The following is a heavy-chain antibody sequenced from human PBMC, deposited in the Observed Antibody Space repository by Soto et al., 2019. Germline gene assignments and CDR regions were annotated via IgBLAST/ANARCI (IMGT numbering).Heavy chain of an antibody. CDR2: INPNSGGT. CDR1: GYTFTGYY. D-gene: IGHD4-17*01. Sequence: GASVKVSCKASGYTFTGYYMHWVRQAPGQGLEWMGWINPNSGGTNYAQEFQGWVTMTRDTSISTAYMELSRLRSDDTAVYYCARKKYGDQNWFDPWGQGTLVTVSS. CDR3: ARKKYGDQNWFDP. V-gene: IGHV1-2*04. J-gene: IGHJ5*02.